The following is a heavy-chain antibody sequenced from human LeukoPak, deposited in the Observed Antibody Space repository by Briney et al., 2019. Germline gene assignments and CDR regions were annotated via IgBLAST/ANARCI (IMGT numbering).Heavy chain of an antibody. CDR1: GYTFTSYG. V-gene: IGHV1-18*01. J-gene: IGHJ4*02. CDR2: ISAYNGNT. D-gene: IGHD3-16*01. CDR3: ARVPRSDLWLACDY. Sequence: GASVKVSCKASGYTFTSYGISWVRQAPGQGLEWMGWISAYNGNTNYAQKLQGRVTMTTDTSTSTAYMELRSLRSDDTAVYYCARVPRSDLWLACDYWGQGTLVTVSS.